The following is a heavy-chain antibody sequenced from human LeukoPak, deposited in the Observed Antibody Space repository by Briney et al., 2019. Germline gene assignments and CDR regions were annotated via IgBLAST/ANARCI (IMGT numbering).Heavy chain of an antibody. CDR2: IIPILGTA. CDR3: ARGKGFVGHFDS. CDR1: GDTFGSNV. V-gene: IGHV1-69*04. J-gene: IGHJ4*02. D-gene: IGHD2-15*01. Sequence: SVKVSCKASGDTFGSNVISWVRQAPGQGPEWMGRIIPILGTAEYAEKFQGRVTITADKSTSTAYMELGSLKSEDTALYYCARGKGFVGHFDSWGQGTLVSVSS.